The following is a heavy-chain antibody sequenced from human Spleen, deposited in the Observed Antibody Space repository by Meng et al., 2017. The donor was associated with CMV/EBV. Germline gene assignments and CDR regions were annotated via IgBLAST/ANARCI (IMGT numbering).Heavy chain of an antibody. Sequence: GGSLRLSCAASGFTFSNYVMNWVRQAPGKGLEWVSSINPSGANTYYPDSVKGRFTISRDNSNDTLYLQMNSLRAEDTAVYYCARDLSEWSYYYYGMDVWGQGTTVTVSS. CDR1: GFTFSNYV. CDR2: INPSGANT. D-gene: IGHD3-3*01. J-gene: IGHJ6*02. CDR3: ARDLSEWSYYYYGMDV. V-gene: IGHV3-23*01.